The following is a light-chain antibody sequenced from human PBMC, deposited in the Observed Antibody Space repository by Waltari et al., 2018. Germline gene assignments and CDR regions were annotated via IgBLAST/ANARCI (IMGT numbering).Light chain of an antibody. V-gene: IGKV3-20*01. CDR2: GAS. CDR3: QRYGSSPLT. Sequence: DIVLTQSPGTLSLSPGERATLSCRASQSVSSSYLAWYQQKPGKAPRLLIYGASSRATGIPDRFSGSGSGTDFSLTISRLEPEDFAVYYCQRYGSSPLTFGGGTKVEIK. J-gene: IGKJ4*01. CDR1: QSVSSSY.